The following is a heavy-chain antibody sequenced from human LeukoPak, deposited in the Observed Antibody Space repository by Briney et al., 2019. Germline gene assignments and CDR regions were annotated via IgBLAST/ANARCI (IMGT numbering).Heavy chain of an antibody. J-gene: IGHJ4*02. CDR3: ARESEGYYYDSSGILGDY. V-gene: IGHV1-18*01. D-gene: IGHD3-22*01. CDR2: ISAYNGST. CDR1: GYTFTSYG. Sequence: ASVKVSCKASGYTFTSYGISWVRQAPGQGLEWMGWISAYNGSTNYAQKLQGRVTMTTDTSTSTAYMELRSLRSDDTAVYYCARESEGYYYDSSGILGDYWGQGTLVTVSS.